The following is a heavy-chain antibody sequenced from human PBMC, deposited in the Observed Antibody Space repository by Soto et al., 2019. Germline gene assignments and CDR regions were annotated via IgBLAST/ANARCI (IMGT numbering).Heavy chain of an antibody. J-gene: IGHJ4*02. D-gene: IGHD5-12*01. V-gene: IGHV3-20*04. CDR2: INWNSNSR. CDR1: GFNFDDYG. CDR3: ARGVCGYDHYFET. Sequence: EVQLVEAGGGVVRPGGSLRLSCAASGFNFDDYGMSWVRQAPGKGLERVSGINWNSNSRGYAESVKGRFTISRDNVQNSLYLEMNSLRAEDTAFYYGARGVCGYDHYFETWGQGTLVTVSS.